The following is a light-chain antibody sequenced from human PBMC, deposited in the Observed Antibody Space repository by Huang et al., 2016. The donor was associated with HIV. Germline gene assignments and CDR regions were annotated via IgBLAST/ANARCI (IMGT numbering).Light chain of an antibody. CDR3: QQYYSTPT. V-gene: IGKV1-NL1*01. J-gene: IGKJ1*01. Sequence: DIQMTQSPSSLSAFVGDRVTFTCRASQGLSNSLAWYQQKPGKAPTLLRYAASRLENGVPSRFNGSGSGTDYTLTINTLQPEDFATYHWQQYYSTPTFGRGTKVAVK. CDR1: QGLSNS. CDR2: AAS.